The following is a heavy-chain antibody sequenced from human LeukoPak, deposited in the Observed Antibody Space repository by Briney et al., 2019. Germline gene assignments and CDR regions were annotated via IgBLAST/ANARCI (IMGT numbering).Heavy chain of an antibody. CDR2: IVTNNGGT. J-gene: IGHJ3*02. V-gene: IGHV1-2*02. CDR3: ARGGPHHGFDI. Sequence: GASVKVSCKASGYTFTDYYMHWVRQAPGQGLEWMGWIVTNNGGTNYAQNFKGRVTRTRDTSVSTAYVEVSDLKSDDTAVYYCARGGPHHGFDIWAQGTMVTVSS. CDR1: GYTFTDYY.